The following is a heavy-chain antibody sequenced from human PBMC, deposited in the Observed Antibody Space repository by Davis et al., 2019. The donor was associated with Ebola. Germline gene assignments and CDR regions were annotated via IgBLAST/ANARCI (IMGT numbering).Heavy chain of an antibody. CDR3: ARGERYITGWYGGY. V-gene: IGHV1-18*04. J-gene: IGHJ4*02. CDR1: GYSFTSYG. D-gene: IGHD6-19*01. CDR2: ISAYNGNT. Sequence: AASVKVSCKSSGYSFTSYGINWVRQAPGQGLEWMGWISAYNGNTNYAQKFLGRVTMTTDTTTSTAYMELRSLRSDDTAVYYCARGERYITGWYGGYWGQGTLVTLSS.